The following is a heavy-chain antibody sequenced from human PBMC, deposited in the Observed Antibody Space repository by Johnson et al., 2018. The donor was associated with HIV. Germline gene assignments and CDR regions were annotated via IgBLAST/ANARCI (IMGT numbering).Heavy chain of an antibody. CDR3: AREISRYYYDYAAFDL. CDR1: GFSFDSHA. V-gene: IGHV3-23*04. CDR2: NSYSGSST. Sequence: VQLVESGGGLVQPGGSLRLSCAASGFSFDSHAINWVRQAPGKGLQWVSANSYSGSSTYYADSVKGRFTISRDNSRSTVYLHMINLRADDTALYYCAREISRYYYDYAAFDLWGQGTTVTVSS. D-gene: IGHD3-22*01. J-gene: IGHJ3*01.